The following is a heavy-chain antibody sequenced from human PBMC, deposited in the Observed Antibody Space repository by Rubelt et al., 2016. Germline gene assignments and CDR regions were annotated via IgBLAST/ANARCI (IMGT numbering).Heavy chain of an antibody. CDR3: ASRITIFGVVMTNGMDV. CDR1: GYTFTTYP. D-gene: IGHD3-3*01. V-gene: IGHV1-8*02. CDR2: MNPNSGNT. J-gene: IGHJ6*02. Sequence: QVQLVQSGSELKKPGASVKVSCKASGYTFTTYPMNWVRQAPGQGLEWMGWMNPNSGNTGYAQKFQGRVTMTRNTSISTAYMELSSLGSEDTAVYYCASRITIFGVVMTNGMDVWGQGTTVTVSS.